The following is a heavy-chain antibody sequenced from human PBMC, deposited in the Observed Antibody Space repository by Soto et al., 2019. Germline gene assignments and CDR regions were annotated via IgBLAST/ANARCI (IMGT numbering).Heavy chain of an antibody. CDR3: ARGAYYYDSSGYADY. J-gene: IGHJ4*02. CDR1: GGTFSSYA. CDR2: IIPIFGTA. V-gene: IGHV1-69*06. Sequence: GASVKVSCKASGGTFSSYAISWVRQAPGQGLEWMGGIIPIFGTANYAQKFQGRVTITADKSTSTAYMELSSLRSEDTAVYYCARGAYYYDSSGYADYWGQGTLVTVSS. D-gene: IGHD3-22*01.